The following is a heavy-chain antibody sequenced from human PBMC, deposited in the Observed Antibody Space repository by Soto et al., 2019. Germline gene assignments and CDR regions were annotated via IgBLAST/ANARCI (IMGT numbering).Heavy chain of an antibody. Sequence: PGGSLILSCAASAISFNTYGLTWVRQAPGKGLEWVSTVTVTGGSTYYADSVKGRFTISRDRSNYTVSLLLNSLRVEDTAIYYCAGQRSPEGWFDPWGQGTLVTVS. CDR1: AISFNTYG. CDR2: VTVTGGST. V-gene: IGHV3-23*01. D-gene: IGHD3-10*01. J-gene: IGHJ5*02. CDR3: AGQRSPEGWFDP.